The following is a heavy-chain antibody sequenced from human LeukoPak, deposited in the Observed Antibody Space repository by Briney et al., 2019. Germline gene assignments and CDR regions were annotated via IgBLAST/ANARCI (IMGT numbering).Heavy chain of an antibody. J-gene: IGHJ4*02. Sequence: TPSETLSLTCTVSGGSISSYYWSWIRQPPGKGLEWIGDIYSSGSTNYNPSLKSRVTISVDTSKNQFSLKLSSVTAADTAVYYCASNYYGSGSLDYWGQGNLVTVSS. CDR3: ASNYYGSGSLDY. CDR2: IYSSGST. V-gene: IGHV4-59*08. CDR1: GGSISSYY. D-gene: IGHD3-10*01.